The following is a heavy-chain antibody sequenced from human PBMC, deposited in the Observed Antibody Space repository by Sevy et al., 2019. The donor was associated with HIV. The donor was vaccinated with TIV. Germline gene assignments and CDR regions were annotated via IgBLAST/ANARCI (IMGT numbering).Heavy chain of an antibody. V-gene: IGHV3-48*03. J-gene: IGHJ4*02. CDR3: ARDLPPSATTVAHFDC. CDR1: GFTFSSYE. CDR2: ISTSGTTI. Sequence: GGSLRLSCAASGFTFSSYEMRWVSQAPGKGLEWVSYISTSGTTIEYSDSVKGRFTISRDKPRNSLYLQMNSLRAEDTAIYYCARDLPPSATTVAHFDCWGQGTLVTVSS. D-gene: IGHD4-17*01.